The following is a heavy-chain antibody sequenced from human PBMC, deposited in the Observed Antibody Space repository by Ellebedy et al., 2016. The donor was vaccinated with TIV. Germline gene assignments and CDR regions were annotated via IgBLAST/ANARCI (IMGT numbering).Heavy chain of an antibody. Sequence: GESLKISXAASGFTLRNYWMHWVRQAPGKGLVWVSRVNNDGRDTIYADSVKGRFTISRDNAKNTLYLQMNSLRAEDTAVYYCARGGFDHGFDIWGQGTMVTVSS. CDR1: GFTLRNYW. V-gene: IGHV3-74*01. D-gene: IGHD3-9*01. J-gene: IGHJ3*02. CDR2: VNNDGRDT. CDR3: ARGGFDHGFDI.